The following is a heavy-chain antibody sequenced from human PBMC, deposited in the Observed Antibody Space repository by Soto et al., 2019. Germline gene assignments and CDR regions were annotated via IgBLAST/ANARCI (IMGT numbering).Heavy chain of an antibody. CDR1: GFTFSNYA. Sequence: EVQLLESGGGLVQPGGSLRLSCAASGFTFSNYAVTWVRQAPGKGLDWVSGISGGGGSTYYADSVQGRFTISRDNSKNTLYLQMSGLRVEDTAVYYCAKDLFAGITTAATNWGQGTLVTVSS. V-gene: IGHV3-23*01. CDR3: AKDLFAGITTAATN. J-gene: IGHJ4*02. CDR2: ISGGGGST. D-gene: IGHD6-13*01.